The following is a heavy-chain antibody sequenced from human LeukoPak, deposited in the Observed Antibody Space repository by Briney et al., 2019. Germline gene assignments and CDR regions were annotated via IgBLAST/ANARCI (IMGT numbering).Heavy chain of an antibody. CDR1: GYTFTNNF. CDR3: ARDNSVGDSAWWFDP. Sequence: ASVKVSFKASGYTFTNNFMHWVRQAPGQGREWMGVINPSGDNTWYAQKFQGRVTMTRDMATSTDYMGVSSLRSEDTAVYYCARDNSVGDSAWWFDPWGQGTLVTVSS. V-gene: IGHV1-46*01. J-gene: IGHJ5*02. D-gene: IGHD5-12*01. CDR2: INPSGDNT.